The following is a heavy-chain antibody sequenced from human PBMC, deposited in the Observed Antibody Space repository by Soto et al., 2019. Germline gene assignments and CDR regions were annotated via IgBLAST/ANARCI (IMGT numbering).Heavy chain of an antibody. CDR3: ARDFRTQVDC. D-gene: IGHD3-10*01. CDR2: ISSNGGST. Sequence: GGSLRLSCAASGFTFSSYAMHWVRQAPGKGLEYVSAISSNGGSTYYANSVKGRFTISRDNSKNTLYLQMGSLRAEDMAVYYCARDFRTQVDCWGQGTLVTVSS. J-gene: IGHJ4*02. CDR1: GFTFSSYA. V-gene: IGHV3-64*01.